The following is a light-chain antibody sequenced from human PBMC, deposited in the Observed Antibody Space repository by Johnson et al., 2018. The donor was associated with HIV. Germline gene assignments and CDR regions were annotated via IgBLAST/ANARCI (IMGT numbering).Light chain of an antibody. J-gene: IGLJ1*01. CDR1: SSNIGSHY. CDR2: DNN. CDR3: GTWDTSLSAYV. Sequence: QSVLTQPPSVSAAPGQKVTISCSGSSSNIGSHYVSWYQQVPRTAPKLLIYDNNKRPSGIPDRISGSKSGTSATLGITGLQTGDEADYYCGTWDTSLSAYVFGTGTKVTVL. V-gene: IGLV1-51*01.